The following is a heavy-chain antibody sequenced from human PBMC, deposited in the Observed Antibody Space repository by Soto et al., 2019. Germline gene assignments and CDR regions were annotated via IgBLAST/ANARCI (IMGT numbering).Heavy chain of an antibody. CDR1: GGSISSGGYS. J-gene: IGHJ4*02. Sequence: SETLSLTCAVSGGSISSGGYSWSWIRQPPGKGLEWIGYIYHSGSTYYNPSLKSRVTISVDTSKNQFSLKLSSVTAADTAVYYCERYRYGSGSYYWPGHDYWGQGTLVSGSS. D-gene: IGHD3-10*01. CDR2: IYHSGST. CDR3: ERYRYGSGSYYWPGHDY. V-gene: IGHV4-30-2*01.